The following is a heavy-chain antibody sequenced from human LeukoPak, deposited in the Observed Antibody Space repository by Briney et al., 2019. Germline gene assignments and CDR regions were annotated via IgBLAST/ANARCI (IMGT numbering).Heavy chain of an antibody. CDR2: KYYSGNS. CDR1: GGSISSSTYY. CDR3: ARLSFCADYCHNAFDI. D-gene: IGHD2-21*02. Sequence: SETLSLTCTVSGGSISSSTYYWGWIRQPPGKGLELIGSKYYSGNSYYNPSLKSRVSISVDTSKIQFSLKLSSVTAADTAVFYCARLSFCADYCHNAFDIWGQGTMVTVSS. V-gene: IGHV4-39*01. J-gene: IGHJ3*02.